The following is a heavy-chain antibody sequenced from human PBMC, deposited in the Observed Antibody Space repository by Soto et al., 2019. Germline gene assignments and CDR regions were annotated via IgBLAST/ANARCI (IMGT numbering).Heavy chain of an antibody. D-gene: IGHD3-22*01. V-gene: IGHV1-2*02. CDR3: ARNYYDSSDRDYLDY. CDR2: INPITGGT. CDR1: GYTFTSYY. Sequence: ASVKVSCKASGYTFTSYYIHWVRQAPGQGLEWMGWINPITGGTNYAPKFQGRVTMTRDTSIPTAYMELSRLRSDDTAVYYCARNYYDSSDRDYLDYWGQGTPVTVSS. J-gene: IGHJ4*02.